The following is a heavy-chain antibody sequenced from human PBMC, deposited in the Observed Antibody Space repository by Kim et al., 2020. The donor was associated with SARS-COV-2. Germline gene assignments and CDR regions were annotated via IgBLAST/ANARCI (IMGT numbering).Heavy chain of an antibody. Sequence: KGRFTITRDNSKNTLYLQMNSLRAEDTAVYYCAKDGEGYCTNGVCFGFDYWGQGTLVTVSS. CDR3: AKDGEGYCTNGVCFGFDY. D-gene: IGHD2-8*01. V-gene: IGHV3-23*01. J-gene: IGHJ4*02.